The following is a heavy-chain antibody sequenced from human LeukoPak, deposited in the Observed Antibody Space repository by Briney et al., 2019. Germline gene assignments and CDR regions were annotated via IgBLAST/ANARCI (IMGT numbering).Heavy chain of an antibody. J-gene: IGHJ5*02. V-gene: IGHV1-2*06. Sequence: ASLRLSCKASGYTFTSYYMHWVRQAPGRGLEWIAHINPNSGGTNYAHKLQGRFTITRDTSISTLYLQLNRLRPDDTAVYYCARKARYSGYENWFDPWGRGALVIVSS. CDR3: ARKARYSGYENWFDP. CDR1: GYTFTSYY. D-gene: IGHD5-12*01. CDR2: INPNSGGT.